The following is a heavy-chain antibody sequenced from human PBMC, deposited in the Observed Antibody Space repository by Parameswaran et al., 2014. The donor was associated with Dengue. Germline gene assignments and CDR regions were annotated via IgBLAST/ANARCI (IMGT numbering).Heavy chain of an antibody. CDR1: GYSFTSYW. CDR3: ARRGTLVGAVGLFDY. V-gene: IGHV5-51*01. D-gene: IGHD1-26*01. CDR2: IYPGDSDT. Sequence: GESLKISCKGSGYSFTSYWIGWVRQMPGKGLEWMGIIYPGDSDTRYSPSFQGQVTISADKSISTAYLQWSSLKASDTAMYYCARRGTLVGAVGLFDYWGQGTLVTVSS. J-gene: IGHJ4*02.